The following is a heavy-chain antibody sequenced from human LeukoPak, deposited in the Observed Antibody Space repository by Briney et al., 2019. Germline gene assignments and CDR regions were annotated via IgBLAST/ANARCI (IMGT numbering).Heavy chain of an antibody. D-gene: IGHD2-15*01. J-gene: IGHJ2*01. V-gene: IGHV3-21*01. CDR3: VRTQGYCSGGSCYLRNWYFDL. CDR1: GFTFSSYS. Sequence: GGSLRLSCAASGFTFSSYSMNWVRQAPGKGLEWVSSISSSSGYIYYADSVKGRFTISRDNAKNSLYLQMNSLRAEDTAVYYCVRTQGYCSGGSCYLRNWYFDLWGRDTLVTVSS. CDR2: ISSSSGYI.